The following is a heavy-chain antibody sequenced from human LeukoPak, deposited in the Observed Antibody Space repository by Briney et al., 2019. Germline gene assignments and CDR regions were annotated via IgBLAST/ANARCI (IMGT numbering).Heavy chain of an antibody. V-gene: IGHV3-30*02. D-gene: IGHD3-3*01. J-gene: IGHJ4*02. Sequence: PGGSLRLSCAASGFTFSSYGMHWVRQAPGKGLEWVAFIRYDGSNKYYADSVKGRFTISRDNSKNTLYLQMNSLRAEDTAVYYCAKDFTFFGEVRGVDYWGQGTLVTVSS. CDR1: GFTFSSYG. CDR2: IRYDGSNK. CDR3: AKDFTFFGEVRGVDY.